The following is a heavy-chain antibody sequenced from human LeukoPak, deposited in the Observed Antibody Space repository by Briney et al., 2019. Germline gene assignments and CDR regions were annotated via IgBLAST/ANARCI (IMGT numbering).Heavy chain of an antibody. CDR2: ISSSSSYI. D-gene: IGHD3-22*01. Sequence: GGPLRLSCAASGFTFSSYSMNWVRQAPGKGLEWVSSISSSSSYIYYADSVKGRFTISRDNAKNSLYLQMNSLRAEDTAVYYCARDSYYYDSSGQPHFDYWGQGTLVTVSS. V-gene: IGHV3-21*01. J-gene: IGHJ4*02. CDR3: ARDSYYYDSSGQPHFDY. CDR1: GFTFSSYS.